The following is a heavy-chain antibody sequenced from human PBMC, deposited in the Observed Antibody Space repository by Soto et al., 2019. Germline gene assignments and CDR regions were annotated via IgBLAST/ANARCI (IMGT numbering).Heavy chain of an antibody. V-gene: IGHV4-39*01. CDR1: GGSISSSSYY. CDR3: ARVDTAVYYFDY. J-gene: IGHJ4*02. CDR2: IYYSGST. D-gene: IGHD5-18*01. Sequence: QLQLQESGPGLVKPSETLSLTCTVSGGSISSSSYYWGWIRQPPGKGLEWIGSIYYSGSTYYNPSLKSRVTISVDTSTNQFSVTLSSVTAADTAVYYCARVDTAVYYFDYWGQGTLVTVSS.